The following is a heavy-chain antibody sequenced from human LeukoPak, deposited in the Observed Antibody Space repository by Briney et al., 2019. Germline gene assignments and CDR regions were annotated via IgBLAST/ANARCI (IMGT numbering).Heavy chain of an antibody. CDR1: GFAFSGFA. J-gene: IGHJ4*02. CDR3: ARGRGGDYVPSRFDY. CDR2: ISGSGGKT. Sequence: PGGSLRLSCSASGFAFSGFAMGWVRRAPGKGLEWVASISGSGGKTYYADSVEGRFTISRGNSKNTLYLQMNSQRAEDTALYYCARGRGGDYVPSRFDYWGQGTLVTASS. D-gene: IGHD4-17*01. V-gene: IGHV3-23*01.